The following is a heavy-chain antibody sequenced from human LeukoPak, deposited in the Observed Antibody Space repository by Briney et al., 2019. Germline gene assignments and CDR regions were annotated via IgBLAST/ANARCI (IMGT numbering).Heavy chain of an antibody. CDR2: IREDGSEK. J-gene: IGHJ3*02. CDR3: ARIRIAARYDAFDI. D-gene: IGHD6-6*01. CDR1: GFTFSAYW. V-gene: IGHV3-7*01. Sequence: GGSLRLSCTGSGFTFSAYWMSWVRQAPGKGLEWVATIREDGSEKYYVDSVKGRFTISRDNAKNSLYLQMNSLRAEDTAVYYCARIRIAARYDAFDIWGQGTMVTVSS.